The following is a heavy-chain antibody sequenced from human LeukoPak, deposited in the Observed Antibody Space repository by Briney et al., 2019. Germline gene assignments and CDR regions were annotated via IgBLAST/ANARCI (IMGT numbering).Heavy chain of an antibody. D-gene: IGHD3-16*01. CDR3: ARELRTFDS. CDR2: IKHNGDEL. CDR1: GFTFSSYW. V-gene: IGHV3-7*01. J-gene: IGHJ4*02. Sequence: PGGSLRLSCAASGFTFSSYWMTWVRQAPGKGLEWVANIKHNGDELNYVDSVEDRFTISRDNAKNSLYLHMTDLRAEGTAVYYCARELRTFDSWGQGTLVTVSS.